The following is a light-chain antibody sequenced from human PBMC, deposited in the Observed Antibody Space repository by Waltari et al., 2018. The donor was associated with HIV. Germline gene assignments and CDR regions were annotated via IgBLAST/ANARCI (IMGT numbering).Light chain of an antibody. Sequence: QTALTQPASVSGSPGQSITISCTGTSRDVGAYHLVYWYQQHPGKAPRLIIYDVSERPAGVSNRFTGSKSGNTASLTISGLQAEDEADYYCCSYVSEIVPCVFGGGTKLTVL. V-gene: IGLV2-23*02. CDR2: DVS. J-gene: IGLJ3*02. CDR3: CSYVSEIVPCV. CDR1: SRDVGAYHL.